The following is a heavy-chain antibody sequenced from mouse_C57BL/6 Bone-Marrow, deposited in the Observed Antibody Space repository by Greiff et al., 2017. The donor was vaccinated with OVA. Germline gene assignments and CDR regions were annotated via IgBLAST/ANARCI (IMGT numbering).Heavy chain of an antibody. J-gene: IGHJ4*01. V-gene: IGHV3-8*01. D-gene: IGHD2-1*01. CDR1: GYSITSDY. CDR2: ISYSGST. Sequence: EVQGVESGPGLAKPSQTLSLTCSVTGYSITSDYWNWIRKFPGNKLEYMGYISYSGSTYYNPSLKSRISITRDTSKNQYYLQLNSVTTEDTATYYWARGKIYYGNYGAMDYWGQGTSVTVSS. CDR3: ARGKIYYGNYGAMDY.